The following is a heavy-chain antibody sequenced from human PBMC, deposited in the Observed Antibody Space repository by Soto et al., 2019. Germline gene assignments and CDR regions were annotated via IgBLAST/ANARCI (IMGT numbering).Heavy chain of an antibody. CDR1: GGTFSSYA. D-gene: IGHD3-22*01. V-gene: IGHV1-69*12. CDR2: IIPIFGTA. Sequence: QVQLVQSGAEVKKPGSSVKVSCKASGGTFSSYAISWVRQAPGQGLEWMGEIIPIFGTANYAQKFQCRVTITADESTSRACMDLSSLRSDDTAVYYWARDRGPSSGYYPYWFDPWGQGTLVTVSS. J-gene: IGHJ5*02. CDR3: ARDRGPSSGYYPYWFDP.